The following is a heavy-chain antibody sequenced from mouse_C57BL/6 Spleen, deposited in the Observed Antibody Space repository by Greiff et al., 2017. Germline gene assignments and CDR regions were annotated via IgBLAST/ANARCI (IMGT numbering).Heavy chain of an antibody. CDR3: ARGRLRDYYAMDY. J-gene: IGHJ4*01. D-gene: IGHD2-4*01. Sequence: EVQVVESGGGLVKPGGSLKLSCAASGFTFSDYGMHWVRQAPEKGLEWVAYISSGSSTIYYADTVKGRFTISRDNAKNTLFLQMTSLRSEDTAMYYCARGRLRDYYAMDYWGQGTSVTVSS. CDR2: ISSGSSTI. CDR1: GFTFSDYG. V-gene: IGHV5-17*01.